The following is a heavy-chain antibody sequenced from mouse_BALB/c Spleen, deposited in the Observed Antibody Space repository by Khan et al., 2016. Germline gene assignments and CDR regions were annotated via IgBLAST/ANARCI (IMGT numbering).Heavy chain of an antibody. J-gene: IGHJ1*01. D-gene: IGHD1-1*01. V-gene: IGHV9-3-1*01. CDR2: INTYTGEP. CDR1: GYTFTNYG. Sequence: QIQLVRSGPELKKPGETVKISCKASGYTFTNYGMNWVKQAPGKDLKWMGWINTYTGEPTYADDFKGRFAFSLETSASTAYLQINNLRNEDTATYFCARYRYYYGSSKYFDVWGAGTTVTVSS. CDR3: ARYRYYYGSSKYFDV.